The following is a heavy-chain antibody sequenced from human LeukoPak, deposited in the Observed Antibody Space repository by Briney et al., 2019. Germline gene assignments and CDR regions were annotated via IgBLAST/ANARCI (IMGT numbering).Heavy chain of an antibody. J-gene: IGHJ2*01. CDR3: AREYYDISTGYYASWYFDL. V-gene: IGHV3-30*04. D-gene: IGHD3-9*01. CDR1: GFTISSYA. CDR2: ISYDGSNK. Sequence: GGSLRLSCAASGFTISSYAMHWVRQAPGKGLEWVAVISYDGSNKYYADSVKGRFTISTDNSNNTLYLKLNSLRPEDTAVYYCAREYYDISTGYYASWYFDLWGRGTLVTVSS.